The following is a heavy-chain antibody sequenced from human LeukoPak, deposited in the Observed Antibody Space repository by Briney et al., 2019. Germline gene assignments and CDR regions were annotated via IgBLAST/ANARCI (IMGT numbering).Heavy chain of an antibody. D-gene: IGHD2-15*01. CDR2: IIPIFGTA. J-gene: IGHJ6*03. Sequence: ASVKVSCKASGGTFSSYAISWVRQAPGQGLEWMGGIIPIFGTANYAQKFQGRVTITADKSTSTAYMELRSLRSDDTAVYYCARQENLVVVGNSYYYYYYMDVWGKGTTVTVSS. V-gene: IGHV1-69*06. CDR1: GGTFSSYA. CDR3: ARQENLVVVGNSYYYYYYMDV.